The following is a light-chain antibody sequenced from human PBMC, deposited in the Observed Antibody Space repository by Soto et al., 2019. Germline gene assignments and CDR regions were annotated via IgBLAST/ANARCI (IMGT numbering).Light chain of an antibody. CDR1: QSVTNRY. J-gene: IGKJ5*01. CDR2: GAS. CDR3: QQYNSWPPIT. V-gene: IGKV3-15*01. Sequence: EIVLTQSPGTLSLSPGAGATLSCRARQSVTNRYLAWYRQKPGQAPRLLIYGASTRAPSIPARFSGSGSGTDFTLTISSLQSEDFAVYYCQQYNSWPPITFGQGTRLEIK.